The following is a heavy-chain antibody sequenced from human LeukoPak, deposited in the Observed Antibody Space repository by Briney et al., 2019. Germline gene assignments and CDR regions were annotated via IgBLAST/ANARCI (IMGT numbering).Heavy chain of an antibody. CDR1: GFTFSRYW. J-gene: IGHJ4*02. Sequence: GGSLRLSCAASGFTFSRYWMSWVRQAPGKGLEWVANIKEDGSDKYYVDSVKGRFTISRDNAKNSLFLKMNSLRAEDTAVYYCARDTGYSTFDYWGQGTLVTVSS. CDR3: ARDTGYSTFDY. D-gene: IGHD4-11*01. V-gene: IGHV3-7*05. CDR2: IKEDGSDK.